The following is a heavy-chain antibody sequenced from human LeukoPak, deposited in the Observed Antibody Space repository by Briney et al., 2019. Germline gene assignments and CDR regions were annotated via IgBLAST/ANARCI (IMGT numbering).Heavy chain of an antibody. CDR3: VKGCSYTGCYTSEK. V-gene: IGHV3-23*01. CDR1: EFTFSTYW. CDR2: ISGSGDST. J-gene: IGHJ4*02. D-gene: IGHD2-15*01. Sequence: GGSLRLSCVASEFTFSTYWMTWVRQAPGKGLEWVSTISGSGDSTHYADSVKGRFTISRDNSKNTLYMQMNSLRVEDTAVYYCVKGCSYTGCYTSEKWGQGTLVTVSS.